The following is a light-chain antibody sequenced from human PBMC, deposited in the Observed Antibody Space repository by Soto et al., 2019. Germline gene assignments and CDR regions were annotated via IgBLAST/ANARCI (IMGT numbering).Light chain of an antibody. CDR3: AARDDSLNGQV. V-gene: IGLV1-44*01. J-gene: IGLJ1*01. Sequence: QSVLTQPPSASGTPGQRVTISCSGSRSNIGTNTVNWYQQLPGTAPKLLIYTNNERPSGVPDRFSGSKSGTSASLAISGLQSEDEADYYCAARDDSLNGQVFGTGTKLTVL. CDR2: TNN. CDR1: RSNIGTNT.